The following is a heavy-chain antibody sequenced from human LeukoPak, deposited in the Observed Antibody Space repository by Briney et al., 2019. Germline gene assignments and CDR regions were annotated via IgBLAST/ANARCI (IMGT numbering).Heavy chain of an antibody. D-gene: IGHD3-16*02. CDR3: ASITRYDYVWGSYRPVGDY. CDR2: MYYSGST. J-gene: IGHJ4*02. Sequence: SQTLSLTCTVSGGSISSGDYYWTWIRQPPGKGLEWIGYMYYSGSTYYNPSLKSRVTISVDTSKNQFSLKLSSVTAADTAVYYCASITRYDYVWGSYRPVGDYWGQGTLVTVSS. CDR1: GGSISSGDYY. V-gene: IGHV4-30-4*01.